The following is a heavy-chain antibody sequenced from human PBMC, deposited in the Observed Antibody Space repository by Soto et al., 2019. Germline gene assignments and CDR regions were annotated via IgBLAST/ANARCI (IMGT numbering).Heavy chain of an antibody. V-gene: IGHV4-30-4*08. CDR1: GDSISSGDYY. CDR2: IYYSAT. CDR3: ARSSAAVTTMDV. J-gene: IGHJ6*02. D-gene: IGHD4-17*01. Sequence: PSETLSLTCTVSGDSISSGDYYWSWIRQHPGKDLEWIGYIYYSATSYNPSLKSRLTMSGDTSKNQFSLKLSSVTAADTAVYYCARSSAAVTTMDVWGQGTTVTVSS.